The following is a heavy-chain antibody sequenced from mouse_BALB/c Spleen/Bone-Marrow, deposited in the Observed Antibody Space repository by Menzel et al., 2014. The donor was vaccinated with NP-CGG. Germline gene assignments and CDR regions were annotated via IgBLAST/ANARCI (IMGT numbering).Heavy chain of an antibody. CDR3: ARYMSTTSYFDY. D-gene: IGHD2-4*01. J-gene: IGHJ2*01. CDR1: GFTFSSYT. V-gene: IGHV5-9*03. Sequence: EVKLMESGGGLVKPGGSLKLSCAASGFTFSSYTMSWVRQTPEKRLEWVATISSGGGNTCYPDSVKGRFTISRDNAKNNLYLQMSSLRSEDTALYYCARYMSTTSYFDYWGQGTTLTVSS. CDR2: ISSGGGNT.